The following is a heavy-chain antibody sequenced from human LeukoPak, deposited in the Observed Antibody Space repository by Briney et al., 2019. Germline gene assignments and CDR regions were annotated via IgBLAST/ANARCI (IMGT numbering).Heavy chain of an antibody. D-gene: IGHD3-10*01. V-gene: IGHV4-30-4*08. J-gene: IGHJ1*01. CDR3: ASAWFGELSVFEYFQH. CDR1: GGSISSGGYY. CDR2: IYYSGST. Sequence: PSQTLSLTCTVSGGSISSGGYYWSWIRQHPGKGLEWIGYIYYSGSTYYNPSLKSRVTISVDTSKNQFSLKLSSVTAADTAVYYCASAWFGELSVFEYFQHWGQGTLVTVSS.